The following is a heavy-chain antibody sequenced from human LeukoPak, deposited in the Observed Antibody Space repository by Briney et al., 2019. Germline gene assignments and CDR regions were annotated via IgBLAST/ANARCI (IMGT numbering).Heavy chain of an antibody. CDR3: ARQPNPDFDY. V-gene: IGHV5-51*01. J-gene: IGHJ4*02. CDR1: GYRFTNYW. Sequence: GESLKISCKGPGYRFTNYWIGWVRQMPGKGLEWMGIIYPFDSNTIYSPSFQGQVTISADKSISTAYLQWSSLKASDTAMYYCARQPNPDFDYWGQGTLVTVSS. CDR2: IYPFDSNT.